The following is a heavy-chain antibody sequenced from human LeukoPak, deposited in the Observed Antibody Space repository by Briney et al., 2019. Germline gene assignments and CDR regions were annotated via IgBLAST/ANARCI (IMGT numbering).Heavy chain of an antibody. CDR1: GFTFSSYG. CDR3: ARDRSGSYGMDV. V-gene: IGHV3-33*01. J-gene: IGHJ6*02. CDR2: IWYDGSNK. Sequence: GGSLRLSCAASGFTFSSYGVHWVRQAPGKGLEWVAVIWYDGSNKYYADSVKGRFTISRDNSKNTLYLQMNSLRAEDTAVYYCARDRSGSYGMDVWGQGTTVTVSS. D-gene: IGHD1-26*01.